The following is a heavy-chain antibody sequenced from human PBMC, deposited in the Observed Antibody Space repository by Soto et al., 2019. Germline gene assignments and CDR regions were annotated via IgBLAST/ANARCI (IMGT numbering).Heavy chain of an antibody. Sequence: LRLSCAASGFTFSSYWMSWVRQAPGKGLEWVANIKQDGSEKYYVDSVKGRFTISRDNAKNSLYLQMNSLRAEDTAVYYCARVLYYYDSSGCLFDYWGQGTLVTVSS. D-gene: IGHD3-22*01. CDR2: IKQDGSEK. CDR3: ARVLYYYDSSGCLFDY. J-gene: IGHJ4*02. CDR1: GFTFSSYW. V-gene: IGHV3-7*01.